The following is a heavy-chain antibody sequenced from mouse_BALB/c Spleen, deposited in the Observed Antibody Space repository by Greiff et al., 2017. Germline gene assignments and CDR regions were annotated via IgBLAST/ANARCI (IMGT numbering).Heavy chain of an antibody. V-gene: IGHV3-8*02. Sequence: DVKLQESGPSLVKPSQTLSLTCSVTGDSITSGYWNWIRKFPGNKLEYMGYISYSGSTYYNPSLKSRISITRDTSKNQYYLQLNSVTTEDTATYYCARYDAYYYGSSYSYWYFDVWGAGTTVTVSS. CDR2: ISYSGST. CDR3: ARYDAYYYGSSYSYWYFDV. D-gene: IGHD1-1*01. J-gene: IGHJ1*01. CDR1: GDSITSGY.